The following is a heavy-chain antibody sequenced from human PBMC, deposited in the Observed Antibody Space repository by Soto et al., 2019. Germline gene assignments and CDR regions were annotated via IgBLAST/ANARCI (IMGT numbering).Heavy chain of an antibody. D-gene: IGHD2-2*01. CDR3: ARRIVVVPAALYYMDV. J-gene: IGHJ6*03. CDR1: GFTFSSYW. Sequence: VQLVESGGGLVQPGGSLRLSCAASGFTFSSYWMSWVRQAPGKGLEWVANIKQDGSEKYYVDSVKGRFTISRDNAKNSLYLQMNSLRAEDTAVYYCARRIVVVPAALYYMDVWGKGTTVTVSS. CDR2: IKQDGSEK. V-gene: IGHV3-7*01.